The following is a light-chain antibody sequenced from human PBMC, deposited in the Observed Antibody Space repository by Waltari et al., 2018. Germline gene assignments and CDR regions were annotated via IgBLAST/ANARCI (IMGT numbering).Light chain of an antibody. CDR2: GAS. V-gene: IGKV3-20*01. J-gene: IGKJ1*01. CDR1: QSVGRT. CDR3: QHYVRLPVT. Sequence: EIVLTQSPGTLSLSPGERAILSCRASQSVGRTLAWYQQKPGQAPRLLIYGASNRATGIPDRCSGSGYGTDFSRTISRLEPEDFSVYYCQHYVRLPVTFGQGTRVEI.